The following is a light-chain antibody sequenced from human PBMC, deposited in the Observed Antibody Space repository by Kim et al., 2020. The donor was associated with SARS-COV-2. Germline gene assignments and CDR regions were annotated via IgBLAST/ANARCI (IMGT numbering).Light chain of an antibody. V-gene: IGKV3-15*01. Sequence: VSPGESATLSCRASQTVGSNLAWYQQKPGQAPRLLMYGASTRATGIPGRFSGSGSGTEFTLTISSLQSEDFAVYYCQQYSHWPRTFGQGTKVDIK. CDR1: QTVGSN. J-gene: IGKJ1*01. CDR2: GAS. CDR3: QQYSHWPRT.